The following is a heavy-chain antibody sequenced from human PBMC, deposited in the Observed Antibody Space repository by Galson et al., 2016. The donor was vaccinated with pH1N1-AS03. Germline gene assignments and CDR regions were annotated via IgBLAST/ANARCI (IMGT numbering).Heavy chain of an antibody. V-gene: IGHV3-74*01. D-gene: IGHD3-10*01. CDR1: GFTFGGYW. Sequence: SLRLSCAASGFTFGGYWMHWVRQGPGQGLEWVSQIHTDGSRTTYADSVKGRFTITRDNATTTLYMQMSSLRAEATAVYYCARVYYYGSAGSYSLDYWGQGTLVTVSS. J-gene: IGHJ4*02. CDR2: IHTDGSRT. CDR3: ARVYYYGSAGSYSLDY.